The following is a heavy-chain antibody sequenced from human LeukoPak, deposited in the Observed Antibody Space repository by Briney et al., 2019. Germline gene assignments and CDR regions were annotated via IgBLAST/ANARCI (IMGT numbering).Heavy chain of an antibody. D-gene: IGHD1-14*01. Sequence: GGSLRLSCAASGFTFSSYSMNWVRQAPGKGLEWVSAISGSGGSTYYADSVKGRFTISRDNSKNTLYLQMNSLRAEDTAVYYCARLGRYYYYYGMDVWGQGTTVTVSS. CDR2: ISGSGGST. CDR1: GFTFSSYS. J-gene: IGHJ6*02. V-gene: IGHV3-23*01. CDR3: ARLGRYYYYYGMDV.